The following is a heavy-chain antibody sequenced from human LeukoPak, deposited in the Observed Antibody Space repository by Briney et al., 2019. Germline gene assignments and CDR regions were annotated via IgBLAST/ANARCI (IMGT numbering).Heavy chain of an antibody. CDR1: GYSISSGY. CDR2: ISGSGGST. Sequence: ETLSLTCTVSGYSISSGYFWGWIRQPPGKGLEWVSAISGSGGSTYYADSVKGRFTISRDNSKNTLYLQMNSLRAEDTAVYYCAKVGGYCSGGSCYDWFDPWGQGTLVTVSS. D-gene: IGHD2-15*01. J-gene: IGHJ5*02. V-gene: IGHV3-23*01. CDR3: AKVGGYCSGGSCYDWFDP.